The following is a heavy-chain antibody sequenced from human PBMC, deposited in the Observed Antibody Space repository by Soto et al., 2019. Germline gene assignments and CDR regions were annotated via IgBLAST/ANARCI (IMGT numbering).Heavy chain of an antibody. CDR3: VQSRCGGDCLEIYSSHAYNGFGV. CDR2: LYWDDYK. J-gene: IGHJ6*02. D-gene: IGHD2-21*02. CDR1: GLSLRTTGVG. Sequence: QVTLKESGPTLVQPTQTLTLTCTVSGLSLRTTGVGVGWVRQPPGKALEWLALLYWDDYKRYSPSLRSSLTSAKAISEKQVVLTMNNMDTVDTATYSCVQSRCGGDCLEIYSSHAYNGFGVWGQGNTVTVSS. V-gene: IGHV2-5*02.